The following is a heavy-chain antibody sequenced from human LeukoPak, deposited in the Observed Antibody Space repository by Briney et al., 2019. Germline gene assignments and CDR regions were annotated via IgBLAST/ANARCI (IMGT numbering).Heavy chain of an antibody. CDR2: ISYDGSNK. CDR3: ARDSVAGGSPEYFQH. J-gene: IGHJ1*01. CDR1: GFTFSSYA. D-gene: IGHD6-19*01. Sequence: PGGSLRLSCAASGFTFSSYAMHWVRQAPGKELEWVAVISYDGSNKYYADSVKGRFTISRDNSKNTLYLQMNSLRAEDTAVYYCARDSVAGGSPEYFQHWGQGTLVTVSS. V-gene: IGHV3-30*04.